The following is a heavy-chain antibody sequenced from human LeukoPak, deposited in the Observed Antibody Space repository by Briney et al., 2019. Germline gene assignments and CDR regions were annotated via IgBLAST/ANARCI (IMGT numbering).Heavy chain of an antibody. CDR2: IQYDATNK. V-gene: IGHV3-30*02. J-gene: IGHJ4*02. CDR1: GFIFSNDG. CDR3: AKDRPISGSYYSFFDY. Sequence: GSLRLSCAASGFIFSNDGMHWIRQAPGKGLEWVAFIQYDATNKYYADSVKGRFTISRDNSKSTLYLQMDSLRSEDTAFYYCAKDRPISGSYYSFFDYWGQGILVTVSS. D-gene: IGHD3-22*01.